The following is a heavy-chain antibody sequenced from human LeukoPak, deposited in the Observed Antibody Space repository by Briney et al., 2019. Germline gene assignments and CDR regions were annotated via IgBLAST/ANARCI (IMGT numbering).Heavy chain of an antibody. CDR3: GKQMVPITIFGVVSPYFDY. V-gene: IGHV4-39*01. D-gene: IGHD3-3*01. CDR1: GGSISSSSYY. CDR2: IYYSGST. Sequence: KPSETLSLTCTVSGGSISSSSYYWGWIRQPPGKGLEWIVSIYYSGSTYYNPSLKSRVTISADTSKNQFSLKLSSVPAADPAVYFWGKQMVPITIFGVVSPYFDYWGQGTLVTVSS. J-gene: IGHJ4*02.